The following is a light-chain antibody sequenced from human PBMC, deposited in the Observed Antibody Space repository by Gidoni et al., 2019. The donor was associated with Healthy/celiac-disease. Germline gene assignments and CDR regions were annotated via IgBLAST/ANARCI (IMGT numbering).Light chain of an antibody. V-gene: IGKV3-20*01. CDR3: QQYGSSSIT. Sequence: VLTQSPGTLSLSPGERATLSCRASQSVSSSYLAWYQQKPGQAPRLLIYGASSRATGIPDRFSGSGSGTDFTLTISRLEPEDFAVYYCQQYGSSSITFGQGTRLEIK. CDR2: GAS. CDR1: QSVSSSY. J-gene: IGKJ5*01.